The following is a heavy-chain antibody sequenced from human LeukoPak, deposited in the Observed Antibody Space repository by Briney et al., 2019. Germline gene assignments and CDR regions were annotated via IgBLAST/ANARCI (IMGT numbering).Heavy chain of an antibody. CDR3: ARHEGYGDYEEDAFDI. CDR1: GGSISSYY. Sequence: SETLSLTCTVSGGSISSYYWSWIRQPAGKGLEWIGRIYTSGSTNYNPSLKSRVTMSVDTSKNQFSLKLSSVTAADTAVYYCARHEGYGDYEEDAFDIWGQGTMVTVSS. V-gene: IGHV4-4*07. CDR2: IYTSGST. D-gene: IGHD4-17*01. J-gene: IGHJ3*02.